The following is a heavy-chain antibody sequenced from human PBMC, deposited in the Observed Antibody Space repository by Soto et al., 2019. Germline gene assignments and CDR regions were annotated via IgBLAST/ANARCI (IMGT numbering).Heavy chain of an antibody. D-gene: IGHD1-1*01. CDR1: GFTFSNYA. CDR3: SKDYVGTLPDAFVL. J-gene: IGHJ3*01. Sequence: PGGSLRLSCAASGFTFSNYAMSWVRQAPGKGLEWVSGISGSGGTTFYADSVRGRFTISRDNSKNTLYLQMNSLRAEDTAVYYRSKDYVGTLPDAFVLGGKGKMVTVSS. CDR2: ISGSGGTT. V-gene: IGHV3-23*01.